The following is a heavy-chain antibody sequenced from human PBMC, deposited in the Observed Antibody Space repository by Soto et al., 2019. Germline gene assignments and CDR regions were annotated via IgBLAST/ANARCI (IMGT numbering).Heavy chain of an antibody. Sequence: NPSETLSLTCTVSGDTSTSYYWGWIRQAPGKGLEWIGHIHNSGTSAHNPSLNGRVTISIDMSKKQFSLKLTSLTSADTAVYFCARDFYDSVGNTWFDPWSQGTLVTVSS. V-gene: IGHV4-59*01. J-gene: IGHJ5*02. D-gene: IGHD3-22*01. CDR2: IHNSGTS. CDR3: ARDFYDSVGNTWFDP. CDR1: GDTSTSYY.